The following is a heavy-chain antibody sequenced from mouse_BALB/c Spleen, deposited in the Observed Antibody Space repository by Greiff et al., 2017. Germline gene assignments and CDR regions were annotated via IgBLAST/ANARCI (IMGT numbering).Heavy chain of an antibody. Sequence: EVMLVESGGGLVKPGGSLKLSCAASGFAFSSYDMSWVRQTPEKRLEWVAYISSGGGSTYYPDTVKGRFTISRDNAKNTLYLQMSSLKSEDTAMYYCARHDPYDDVLREVFAYWGQGTLVTVSA. J-gene: IGHJ3*01. CDR1: GFAFSSYD. CDR2: ISSGGGST. CDR3: ARHDPYDDVLREVFAY. D-gene: IGHD2-4*01. V-gene: IGHV5-12-1*01.